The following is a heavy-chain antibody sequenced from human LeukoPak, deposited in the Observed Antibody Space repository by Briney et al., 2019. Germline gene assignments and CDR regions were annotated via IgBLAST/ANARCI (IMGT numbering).Heavy chain of an antibody. J-gene: IGHJ4*02. CDR3: AIASRSNMADYYFDY. V-gene: IGHV3-11*03. CDR2: ISSSSSYI. Sequence: KPGGSLRLSCAASGFTFSDYYMSWVRQAPGKGLEWVSYISSSSSYINYADSVKGRFTISRDNAKNSLYLQMNTLRAEDTAVYYCAIASRSNMADYYFDYWGQGTLVTVSS. D-gene: IGHD3-3*01. CDR1: GFTFSDYY.